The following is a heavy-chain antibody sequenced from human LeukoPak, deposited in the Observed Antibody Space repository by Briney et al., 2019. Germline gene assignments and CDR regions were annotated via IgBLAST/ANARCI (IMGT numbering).Heavy chain of an antibody. V-gene: IGHV1-2*02. J-gene: IGHJ2*01. Sequence: GASVKVSCKASGYTFTGYYIHWVRQAPGQGLEWMGWINPNSGGTNYAQKFQGRVTMTRDTSISTAYMELSRLRSDDTAVYYCARAPYSSGWRSYWYFDLWGRGTLVTVSS. CDR2: INPNSGGT. CDR3: ARAPYSSGWRSYWYFDL. D-gene: IGHD6-19*01. CDR1: GYTFTGYY.